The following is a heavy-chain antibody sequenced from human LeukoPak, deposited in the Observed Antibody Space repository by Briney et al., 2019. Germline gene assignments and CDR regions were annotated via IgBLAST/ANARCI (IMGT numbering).Heavy chain of an antibody. D-gene: IGHD2-21*02. CDR3: ARRSTAPSDAFDI. Sequence: ASVKVSSKASGGTFSSYAISWVRQAPGQGLEWMGRIIPILGIANYAQKFQGRVTITADKSTSTAYMELSSLRSEDTAVYYCARRSTAPSDAFDIWGQGTMVTVSS. J-gene: IGHJ3*02. CDR2: IIPILGIA. CDR1: GGTFSSYA. V-gene: IGHV1-69*04.